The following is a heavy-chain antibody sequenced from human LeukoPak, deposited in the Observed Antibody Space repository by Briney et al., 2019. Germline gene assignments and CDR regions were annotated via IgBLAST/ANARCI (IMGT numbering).Heavy chain of an antibody. CDR1: GGSISSGGYY. CDR2: IYYSGST. V-gene: IGHV4-31*03. J-gene: IGHJ3*02. Sequence: SQTLSLTCTVSGGSISSGGYYWSWIRQHPGKGLEWIGYIYYSGSTYYNPSLKSRVTISVDTSKNQFSLKLSSVTAADTAVYYCARGGVVTDAFDIWGQGTMVTVSS. D-gene: IGHD2-21*02. CDR3: ARGGVVTDAFDI.